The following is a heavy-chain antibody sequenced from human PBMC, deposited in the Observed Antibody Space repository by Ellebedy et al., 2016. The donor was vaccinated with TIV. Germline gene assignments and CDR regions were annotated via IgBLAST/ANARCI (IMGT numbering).Heavy chain of an antibody. CDR2: ISEDDGRNT. CDR1: GFTFRTYG. J-gene: IGHJ4*02. CDR3: ATSRARVY. V-gene: IGHV3-30*03. Sequence: PGGSLRLSCAASGFTFRTYGMHWVRQAPGKGLEWVTVISEDDGRNTYYADSVKRRFTISRDNSKNTVYLQMNSLRVDDTAVYYFATSRARVYWGQGTLVTVSS.